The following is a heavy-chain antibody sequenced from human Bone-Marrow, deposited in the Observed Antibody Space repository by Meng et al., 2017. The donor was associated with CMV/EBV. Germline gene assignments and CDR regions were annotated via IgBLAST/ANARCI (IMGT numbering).Heavy chain of an antibody. V-gene: IGHV3-30-3*01. Sequence: GESLKISCAASGFTFSSYAMHWVRQAPGKGLEWVAVISYDGSNKYYADSVKGRFTISKDNAKSSLYLQMNSLRAEDTAVYYCAREAPVAVLRGYYYYGMDVWGQGTTVTVSS. CDR2: ISYDGSNK. CDR3: AREAPVAVLRGYYYYGMDV. D-gene: IGHD6-19*01. CDR1: GFTFSSYA. J-gene: IGHJ6*02.